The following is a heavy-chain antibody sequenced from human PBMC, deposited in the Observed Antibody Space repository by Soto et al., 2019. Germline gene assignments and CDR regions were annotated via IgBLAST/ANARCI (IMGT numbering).Heavy chain of an antibody. V-gene: IGHV3-74*01. D-gene: IGHD6-19*01. J-gene: IGHJ4*02. Sequence: EVQLVESGGGLVQPGGSLGLSCTASGFTFSNYWMYWVRQAPGKGLGWVSRISGDGSSTYYADSVEGRFTISRDNAKNTLYRQMNSLRVEDTALYYCARGSNGWSGIDYWGQGILVTVS. CDR1: GFTFSNYW. CDR3: ARGSNGWSGIDY. CDR2: ISGDGSST.